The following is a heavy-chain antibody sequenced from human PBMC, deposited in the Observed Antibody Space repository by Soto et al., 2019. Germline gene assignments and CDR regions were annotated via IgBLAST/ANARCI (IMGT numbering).Heavy chain of an antibody. CDR3: ARVVPAGIERDNWFDP. D-gene: IGHD2-2*02. V-gene: IGHV5-51*01. Sequence: GESLKISCKGSGYRFTSYWIGWVRQMPGKGLEWMGIICPDDSNTRYSPSFQGQVTISADKSISTAYLQWSSLKASDTAMYYCARVVPAGIERDNWFDPWGQGTLVTVSS. CDR2: ICPDDSNT. J-gene: IGHJ5*02. CDR1: GYRFTSYW.